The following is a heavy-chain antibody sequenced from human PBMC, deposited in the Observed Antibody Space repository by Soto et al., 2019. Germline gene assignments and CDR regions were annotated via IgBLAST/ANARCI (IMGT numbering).Heavy chain of an antibody. V-gene: IGHV4-31*03. CDR2: IHYTGRT. CDR3: ARVSATGTRWFDP. CDR1: GGSIDSGAYY. Sequence: LSLTCSVSGGSIDSGAYYWSWIRHYPGKGREWIGYIHYTGRTYYNPSLESRATISVDTSKKHFSLKLSSVTAADTAVYYCARVSATGTRWFDPWGQGTLVTVSS. D-gene: IGHD6-13*01. J-gene: IGHJ5*02.